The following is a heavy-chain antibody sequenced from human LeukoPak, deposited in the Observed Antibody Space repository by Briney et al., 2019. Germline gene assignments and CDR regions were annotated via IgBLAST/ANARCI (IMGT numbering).Heavy chain of an antibody. D-gene: IGHD5-18*01. J-gene: IGHJ4*02. CDR2: INPNSGGT. Sequence: ASVNVSCKASGYTFTGYYMHWVPQAPGQGLEWMGWINPNSGGTNYAQTFQGRVTMTRDTSISTAYMELSRLRSDDTAVYYCARESADTAMNPQSTLDYWGQGTLVTVSS. V-gene: IGHV1-2*02. CDR1: GYTFTGYY. CDR3: ARESADTAMNPQSTLDY.